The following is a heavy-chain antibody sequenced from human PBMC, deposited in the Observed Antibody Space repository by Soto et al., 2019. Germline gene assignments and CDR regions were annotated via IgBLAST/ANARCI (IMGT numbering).Heavy chain of an antibody. J-gene: IGHJ6*02. V-gene: IGHV1-69*06. CDR3: ARDTTIVIVVVAAASRTNYYYYGMDV. D-gene: IGHD2-2*01. CDR2: IIPIFGTA. Sequence: QVQLVQSGAEVQKPGSSVKVSCKASGGTFSSSAISWVRQAPGQGLEWMGGIIPIFGTANYAQKFQGRVTITADNSTSTAYMELSSLRYDDRAVYYCARDTTIVIVVVAAASRTNYYYYGMDVWGQGTTVTVSS. CDR1: GGTFSSSA.